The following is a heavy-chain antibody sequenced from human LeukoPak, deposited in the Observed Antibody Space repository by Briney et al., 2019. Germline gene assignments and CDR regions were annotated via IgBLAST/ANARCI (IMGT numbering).Heavy chain of an antibody. CDR2: IDSRSNYI. J-gene: IGHJ5*02. V-gene: IGHV3-21*06. D-gene: IGHD2-15*01. CDR1: GFTFSTYT. CDR3: AGGSALDP. Sequence: GGSLRLSGAAPGFTFSTYTMNWIRQAPGKGLEWGSSIDSRSNYIHYADSVKGRFTISRDNANASLYLQMNSLRPEDAGVYYCAGGSALDPWGQGTLVTVSS.